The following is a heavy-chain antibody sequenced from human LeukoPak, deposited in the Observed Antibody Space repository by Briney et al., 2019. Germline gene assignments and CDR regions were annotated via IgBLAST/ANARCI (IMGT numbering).Heavy chain of an antibody. CDR1: GFSFTNSW. CDR3: TARTRTIWFGDLLYNEY. D-gene: IGHD3-10*01. CDR2: IKRKTDGGTT. V-gene: IGHV3-15*01. Sequence: GGSLRLSCAASGFSFTNSWMTWVRQAPGKGLEWVGRIKRKTDGGTTDYGAPVKGRFTISRDDSKHTLYLKMNSLKMEDTGVYYCTARTRTIWFGDLLYNEYWGQGTLVTVSS. J-gene: IGHJ4*02.